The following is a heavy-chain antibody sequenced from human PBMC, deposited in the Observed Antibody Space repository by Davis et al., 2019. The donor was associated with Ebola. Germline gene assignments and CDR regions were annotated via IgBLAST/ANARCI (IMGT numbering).Heavy chain of an antibody. V-gene: IGHV3-23*01. Sequence: GESLKISCAASGFTFSSYAMSWVRQAPGKGLEWVSLISGSGGNTYYADSVEGRFTISRDNSKNTMYLQINSLRAEDTALYYCAKHRARYHLPTDYFDPWDQGTLVTVSS. CDR2: ISGSGGNT. CDR1: GFTFSSYA. J-gene: IGHJ5*02. CDR3: AKHRARYHLPTDYFDP. D-gene: IGHD1-14*01.